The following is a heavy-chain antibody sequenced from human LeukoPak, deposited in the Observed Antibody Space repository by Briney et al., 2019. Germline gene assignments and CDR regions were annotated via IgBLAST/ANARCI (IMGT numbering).Heavy chain of an antibody. CDR3: AKGSSLMVYANDFDY. Sequence: SETLSLTCTVSGGSISSYYWSWIRQPPGKGLEWIGYIYYSGGTNYNPSLKSRVTISVDTSKNQFSLKMSSVTAADTAVYYCAKGSSLMVYANDFDYWGQGTLVTVSS. CDR1: GGSISSYY. CDR2: IYYSGGT. V-gene: IGHV4-59*01. J-gene: IGHJ4*02. D-gene: IGHD2-8*01.